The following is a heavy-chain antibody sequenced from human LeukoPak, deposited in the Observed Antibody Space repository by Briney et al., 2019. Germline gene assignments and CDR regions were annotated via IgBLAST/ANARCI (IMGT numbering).Heavy chain of an antibody. CDR2: IFYSGST. CDR1: GGSISRGDYY. Sequence: PSETLSLTCTVSGGSISRGDYYWSWIRQHPGKGLEWIGHIFYSGSTSYNPSLKSRVTISVDTSKNQFSLKLSSVTAADTAVYYCARKDSGHGTEYDYWGQGTLVTVSS. CDR3: ARKDSGHGTEYDY. V-gene: IGHV4-30-4*08. D-gene: IGHD5-12*01. J-gene: IGHJ4*02.